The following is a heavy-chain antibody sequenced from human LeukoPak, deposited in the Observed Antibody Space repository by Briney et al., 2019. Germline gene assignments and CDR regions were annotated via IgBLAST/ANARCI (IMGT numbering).Heavy chain of an antibody. D-gene: IGHD5-18*01. J-gene: IGHJ4*02. CDR3: ARGRGYSYGFYFDY. V-gene: IGHV4-59*01. CDR2: IYYSGNT. Sequence: SETLSLTCTVSGGSISSYYWSWIRQPPGKGLEWIGYIYYSGNTNYNPSLKSRVTISVDTSKNQFSLKLSSVTAADTAVYYCARGRGYSYGFYFDYWGQGTLVTVSS. CDR1: GGSISSYY.